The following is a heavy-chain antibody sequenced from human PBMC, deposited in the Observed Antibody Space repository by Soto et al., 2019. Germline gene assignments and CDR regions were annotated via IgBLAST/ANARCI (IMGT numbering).Heavy chain of an antibody. D-gene: IGHD6-19*01. CDR1: GFTFSSYS. Sequence: GGSLRLSCAASGFTFSSYSMNWVRQAPGKGLEWVSSISSSSSYIYYADSVKGRFTISRDNAKNSLYLQMNSLRAEDTAVYYCATAYSSGWYQGIDYWGQGTLVTVSS. CDR3: ATAYSSGWYQGIDY. J-gene: IGHJ4*02. CDR2: ISSSSSYI. V-gene: IGHV3-21*01.